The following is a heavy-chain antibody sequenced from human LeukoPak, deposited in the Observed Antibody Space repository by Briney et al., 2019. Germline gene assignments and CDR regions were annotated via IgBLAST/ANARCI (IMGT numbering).Heavy chain of an antibody. CDR3: ARTVGNYYDSSGYPDY. CDR1: GFTFSSYS. J-gene: IGHJ4*02. Sequence: GGSLRLSCAASGFTFSSYSMNWVRQAPGKGLGWVSSISSSSYIYYADSVKGRFTISRDNAKNSLYLQMNSLRAEDTAVYYCARTVGNYYDSSGYPDYWDQGTLVTVSS. CDR2: ISSSSYI. D-gene: IGHD3-22*01. V-gene: IGHV3-21*01.